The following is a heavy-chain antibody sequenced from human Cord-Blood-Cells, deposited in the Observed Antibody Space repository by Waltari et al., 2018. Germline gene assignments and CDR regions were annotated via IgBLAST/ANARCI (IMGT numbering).Heavy chain of an antibody. CDR3: ASEVGDIDY. CDR2: INHSGST. D-gene: IGHD1-26*01. CDR1: GGSFSGYY. Sequence: QVQLQQWGAGLLKPSEPLSLTCAVYGGSFSGYYWSWIRQPPGKGLGWIGEINHSGSTNYNPSLKSRVTISVDTSKNQFSLKLSSVTAADTAVYYCASEVGDIDYWGQGTLVTVSS. J-gene: IGHJ4*02. V-gene: IGHV4-34*01.